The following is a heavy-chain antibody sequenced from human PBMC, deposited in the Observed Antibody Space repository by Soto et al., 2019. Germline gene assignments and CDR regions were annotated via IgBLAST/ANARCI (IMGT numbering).Heavy chain of an antibody. Sequence: SETLSLTCTVSGGSMSRGDYYWSWIRQPPGKGLEWIGFIYHTGSTYYSPSLKSRVAISVDTSKNQFSLKLSSVTAADTAVYYCANTYYDILTGYHDAFDIWGQGTMVTVSS. CDR1: GGSMSRGDYY. V-gene: IGHV4-30-4*01. D-gene: IGHD3-9*01. CDR3: ANTYYDILTGYHDAFDI. J-gene: IGHJ3*02. CDR2: IYHTGST.